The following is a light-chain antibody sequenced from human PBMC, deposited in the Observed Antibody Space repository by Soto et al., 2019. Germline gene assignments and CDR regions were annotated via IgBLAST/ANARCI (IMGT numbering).Light chain of an antibody. J-gene: IGKJ5*01. CDR3: QQYSSSPYT. CDR1: QTVRNNY. CDR2: DAS. V-gene: IGKV3-20*01. Sequence: EFVLTQSPGTLSLSPGERATLSCRASQTVRNNYLAWYQQKPGQAPRLLIYDASSRATGIPDRFSGGGSGTDFTLTITRLEPDDFAVYYCQQYSSSPYTFGQGTRLEIK.